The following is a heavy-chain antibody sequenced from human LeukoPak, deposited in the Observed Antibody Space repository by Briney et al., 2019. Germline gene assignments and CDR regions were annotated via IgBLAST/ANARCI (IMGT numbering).Heavy chain of an antibody. D-gene: IGHD4-23*01. CDR3: VTHEVTVITRSTFDN. J-gene: IGHJ4*02. Sequence: GGSLRLSCAASGFSFSSYSMNWVRQAPGKGLEWLASIKPDDSEKYYGNSVKGRFTILRDNAKNSVYLQMNSLRAEDTGVYYCVTHEVTVITRSTFDNWGQGTLVTVSS. CDR1: GFSFSSYS. V-gene: IGHV3-7*01. CDR2: IKPDDSEK.